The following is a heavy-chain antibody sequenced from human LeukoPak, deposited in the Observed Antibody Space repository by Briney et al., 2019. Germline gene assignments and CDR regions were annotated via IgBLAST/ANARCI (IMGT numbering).Heavy chain of an antibody. V-gene: IGHV5-10-1*01. D-gene: IGHD4-17*01. Sequence: GESLKISCKGSGYSFTSYWIIWVRQMPGKGLEWMGRIDPSDSYTNYSPSFQGHVTISADKSISTAYLQWSSLKASDTAMYYCATVTTIYYYYGMDVWGQGTTVTVSS. CDR1: GYSFTSYW. J-gene: IGHJ6*02. CDR2: IDPSDSYT. CDR3: ATVTTIYYYYGMDV.